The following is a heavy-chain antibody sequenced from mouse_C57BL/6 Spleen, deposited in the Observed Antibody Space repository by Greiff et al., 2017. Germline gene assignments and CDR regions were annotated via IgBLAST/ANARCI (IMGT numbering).Heavy chain of an antibody. V-gene: IGHV1-19*01. J-gene: IGHJ3*01. CDR2: INPYNGGT. Sequence: EVKLQQSGPVLVKPGASVKMSCKASGYTFTDYYMNWVKQSHGKSLEWIGVINPYNGGTSYNQKFKGKATLTVDKSSSTAYMELNSLTSEDSAVYYCARRGGYSFAYWGQGTLVTVSA. CDR1: GYTFTDYY. D-gene: IGHD2-3*01. CDR3: ARRGGYSFAY.